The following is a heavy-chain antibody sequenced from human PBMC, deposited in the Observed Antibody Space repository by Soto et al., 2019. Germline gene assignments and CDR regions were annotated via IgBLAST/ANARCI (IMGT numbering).Heavy chain of an antibody. D-gene: IGHD2-2*01. J-gene: IGHJ4*01. V-gene: IGHV1-18*01. Sequence: ASVKVSRKASGYTFSSYGISWVRQAPGQGLEWLGWINAYNGNTNYAQKFQGRVTITTDTSTSTAYMELKSLRSDDTAVYYCAGSSSFYSPFDYWGQGTLVTVSS. CDR1: GYTFSSYG. CDR3: AGSSSFYSPFDY. CDR2: INAYNGNT.